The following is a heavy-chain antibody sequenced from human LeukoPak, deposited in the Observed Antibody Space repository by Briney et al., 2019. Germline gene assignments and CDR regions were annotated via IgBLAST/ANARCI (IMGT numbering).Heavy chain of an antibody. V-gene: IGHV2-5*02. Sequence: SLPTRGNPTQTLTLTCTFSVCSLSTTGVGVGCIPQPPGKALEWLAHTYWDDDKRYSSPLKSTLTITKDTSKNQVVHTMVHMDPVDAAAYYGTHKDVHRSSPIAVAATFDYWGQGTLVTVSS. CDR1: VCSLSTTGVG. D-gene: IGHD6-19*01. J-gene: IGHJ4*02. CDR3: THKDVHRSSPIAVAATFDY. CDR2: TYWDDDK.